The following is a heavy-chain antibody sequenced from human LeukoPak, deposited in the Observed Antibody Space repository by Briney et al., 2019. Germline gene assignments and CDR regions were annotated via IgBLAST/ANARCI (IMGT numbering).Heavy chain of an antibody. D-gene: IGHD6-6*01. V-gene: IGHV1-18*01. CDR2: ISAYNGNT. CDR3: ARDLLRIAARDYYYYGMDV. J-gene: IGHJ6*02. CDR1: GYTFTSYG. Sequence: ASAKVSCKASGYTFTSYGISWVRQAPGQGLEWMGWISAYNGNTNYAQKLQGRVTMTTDTSTSTAYMELRSLRSDDTAVYYCARDLLRIAARDYYYYGMDVWGQGTTVTVSS.